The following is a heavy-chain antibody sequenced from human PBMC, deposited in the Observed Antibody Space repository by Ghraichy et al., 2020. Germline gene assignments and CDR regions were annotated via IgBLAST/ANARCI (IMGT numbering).Heavy chain of an antibody. CDR2: INPKSGDT. J-gene: IGHJ5*02. V-gene: IGHV1-2*02. D-gene: IGHD2-2*01. Sequence: ASVKVSCKASGYVFTDYVMHWVRQAPGQGLEWVASINPKSGDTFYAKMFLGRVTVTRDTSINTAFMEMSGLKSDDAAVYYCGRGPPSAFRLPSTIFDPWGQGTLVTVSS. CDR3: GRGPPSAFRLPSTIFDP. CDR1: GYVFTDYV.